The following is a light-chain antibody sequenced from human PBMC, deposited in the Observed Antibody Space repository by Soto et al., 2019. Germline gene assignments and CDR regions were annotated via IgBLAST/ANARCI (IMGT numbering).Light chain of an antibody. J-gene: IGLJ2*01. Sequence: QSVLTQPASGSGSPGQSITISCTGTSGDLSGYNYVSWYQQLPGKAPQLIIYDVSNRPSGVSHRFSGSKSGNTASLTISGLQAEDEAEYYCSSYTSSSTLRLFGGGTKLTVL. CDR3: SSYTSSSTLRL. CDR1: SGDLSGYNY. CDR2: DVS. V-gene: IGLV2-14*03.